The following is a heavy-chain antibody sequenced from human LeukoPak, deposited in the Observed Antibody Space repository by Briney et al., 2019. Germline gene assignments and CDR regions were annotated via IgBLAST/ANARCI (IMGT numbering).Heavy chain of an antibody. CDR3: ARGSGGGSYYVGWFDP. CDR1: GFTFSSYS. Sequence: GGSLRLSCAASGFTFSSYSMNWVRQAPGKGLEWVSYISSSSSTIYYADSVKGRLTISRDNAKNSLYLQMNSLRAEDTAVYYCARGSGGGSYYVGWFDPWGQGTLVTVSS. CDR2: ISSSSSTI. V-gene: IGHV3-48*01. J-gene: IGHJ5*02. D-gene: IGHD1-26*01.